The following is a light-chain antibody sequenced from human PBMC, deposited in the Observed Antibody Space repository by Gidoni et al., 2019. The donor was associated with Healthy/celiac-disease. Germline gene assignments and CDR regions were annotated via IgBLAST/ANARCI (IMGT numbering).Light chain of an antibody. CDR1: QSISSW. J-gene: IGKJ1*01. V-gene: IGKV1-5*03. CDR2: KAS. CDR3: QQYNSYPKT. Sequence: TQLPQSPSTLSASVGDRVTITCRASQSISSWLAGYQQKPGKAPKLLIYKASSLESGVPSRFSGSGSGTEFTLTISSLQPDDFATYYCQQYNSYPKTFGQGTKVEIK.